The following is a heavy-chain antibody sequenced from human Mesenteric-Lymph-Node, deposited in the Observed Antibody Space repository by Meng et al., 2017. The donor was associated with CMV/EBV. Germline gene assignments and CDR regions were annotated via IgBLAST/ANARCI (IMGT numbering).Heavy chain of an antibody. D-gene: IGHD4-23*01. CDR2: INHSGST. Sequence: VQLQQWGAGLWKPSETLSPTAVVYGGSFSGYYWSWIRQPPGKGLEWIGEINHSGSTNYNPSLKSRVTISVDTSKNQFSLKLSSVTAADTAVYYCARHQRWLKSEGGFNYWGQGTLVTVSS. V-gene: IGHV4-34*01. CDR3: ARHQRWLKSEGGFNY. J-gene: IGHJ4*02. CDR1: GGSFSGYY.